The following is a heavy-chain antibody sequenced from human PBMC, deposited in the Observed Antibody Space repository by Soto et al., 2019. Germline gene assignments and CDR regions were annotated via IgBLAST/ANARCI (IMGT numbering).Heavy chain of an antibody. V-gene: IGHV3-33*01. CDR3: VRDPATVTSFFAY. Sequence: PGGSLRLSCAASGFAFSGYGMHWVRQAPGKGLEWVALIWYDGSKTYHADSVKGRFTISRDDSKSTLFLQMNSLRVDDTAVYYCVRDPATVTSFFAYWGQGALVTVSS. J-gene: IGHJ4*02. CDR1: GFAFSGYG. CDR2: IWYDGSKT. D-gene: IGHD4-17*01.